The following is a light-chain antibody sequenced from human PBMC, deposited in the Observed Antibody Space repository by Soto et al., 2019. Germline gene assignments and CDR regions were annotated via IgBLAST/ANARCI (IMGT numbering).Light chain of an antibody. CDR2: DAS. CDR1: QSVSSY. V-gene: IGKV3-11*01. Sequence: EIVLTQSPATLSLSPGERATLSCRASQSVSSYLAWYQQKPGQAPRRLIYDASNRATGIPARFSGSGSGTDFTLTISSLDPEDFAVYYCQQSSNSITFGQGTRLEIK. J-gene: IGKJ5*01. CDR3: QQSSNSIT.